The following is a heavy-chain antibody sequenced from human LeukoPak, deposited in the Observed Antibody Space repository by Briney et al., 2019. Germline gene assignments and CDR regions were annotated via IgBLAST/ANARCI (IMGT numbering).Heavy chain of an antibody. CDR3: ASQVAPSDFWSGYLYYLDY. D-gene: IGHD3-3*01. CDR1: GGSFSGYY. Sequence: SETLSLTCAVYGGSFSGYYWSWIRQPPGKGLEWIGSIYYSGSTYYNPSLKSRVTISVDTSKNQFSLKLSSVTAADTAVYYCASQVAPSDFWSGYLYYLDYWGQGTLVTVSS. CDR2: IYYSGST. J-gene: IGHJ4*02. V-gene: IGHV4-34*01.